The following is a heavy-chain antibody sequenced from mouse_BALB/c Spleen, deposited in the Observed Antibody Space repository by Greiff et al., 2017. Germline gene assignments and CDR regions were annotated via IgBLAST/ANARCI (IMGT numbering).Heavy chain of an antibody. J-gene: IGHJ3*01. CDR3: AGEDLGGWLFAY. CDR1: GYTFTDYA. CDR2: ISTNYGHA. D-gene: IGHD1-1*02. V-gene: IGHV1S137*01. Sequence: QVQLQQSGAELVRPGVSVKISCKGSGYTFTDYAMHWVKQSHAKGLEWIGVISTNYGHASYHQKFKGKATMTVDKSSSKAYMDLARMTSEDSAIYYCAGEDLGGWLFAYWGQGTLVTVSA.